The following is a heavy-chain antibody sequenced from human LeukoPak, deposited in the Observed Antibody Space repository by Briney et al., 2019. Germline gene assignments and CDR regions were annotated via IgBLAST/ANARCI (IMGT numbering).Heavy chain of an antibody. Sequence: PSETLSLTCAVSGYSISSGYYWGWIRQPPGKGLEWIGSIYHSGSTYYNPSLKSRVTISVDTSKNQFSLKLSSVTAADTAVYYCARGLPRVGSSFDYWGQGTLVTVSS. CDR1: GYSISSGYY. D-gene: IGHD6-13*01. CDR2: IYHSGST. CDR3: ARGLPRVGSSFDY. J-gene: IGHJ4*02. V-gene: IGHV4-38-2*01.